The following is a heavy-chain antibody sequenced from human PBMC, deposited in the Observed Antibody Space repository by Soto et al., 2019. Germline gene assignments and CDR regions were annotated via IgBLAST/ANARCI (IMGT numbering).Heavy chain of an antibody. CDR1: GGSSTSSSQY. Sequence: SETLSLTCTLSGGSSTSSSQYRGWIRQPPGKGLEWMGGIYYSGSTYYNPSLKSRVTISVDTSKNQFSLKLSSVTAADTAVYYCASPSPPRSGWYGAFDIWGQGTMVTVSS. D-gene: IGHD6-19*01. J-gene: IGHJ3*02. V-gene: IGHV4-39*01. CDR3: ASPSPPRSGWYGAFDI. CDR2: IYYSGST.